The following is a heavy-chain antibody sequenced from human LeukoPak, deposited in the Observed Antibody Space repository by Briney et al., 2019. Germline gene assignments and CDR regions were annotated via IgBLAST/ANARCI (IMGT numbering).Heavy chain of an antibody. V-gene: IGHV1-24*01. Sequence: ASVKVSCKVSGYTLTELSMHWVRQAPGKGLEWMGGFDPEDGETIYAQKFQGRVTMTEDTSTDTAYMELSSLRSEDTAVYYCATIPTWRYSYGRNWFDPWGQGTLVTVSS. CDR2: FDPEDGET. CDR3: ATIPTWRYSYGRNWFDP. CDR1: GYTLTELS. D-gene: IGHD5-18*01. J-gene: IGHJ5*02.